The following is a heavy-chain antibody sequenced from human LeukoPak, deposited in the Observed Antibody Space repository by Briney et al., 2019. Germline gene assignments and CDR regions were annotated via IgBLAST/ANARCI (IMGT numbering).Heavy chain of an antibody. D-gene: IGHD3-10*01. CDR1: GYTFTGYY. Sequence: LGASVKVSCKASGYTFTGYYMHWVQQAPGQGLEWMGWINPNSGGTNYAQKFQGRVTMTRDTSISTAYMELSRLRSDDTAVYYCARDHGSGSYYADYWGQGTLVTVSS. J-gene: IGHJ4*02. V-gene: IGHV1-2*03. CDR3: ARDHGSGSYYADY. CDR2: INPNSGGT.